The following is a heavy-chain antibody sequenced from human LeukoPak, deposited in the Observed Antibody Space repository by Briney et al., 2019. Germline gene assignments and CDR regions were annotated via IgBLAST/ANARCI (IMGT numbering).Heavy chain of an antibody. D-gene: IGHD2-2*01. CDR1: GFTFSSYS. Sequence: GGSLRLSCAASGFTFSSYSMNWVRQAPGKGLEWVSSISSSSSYIYYADSVKGRFTISRDNAKNSLYLQMNSLRAEDTAVYYCARVLDIVVVPAAISDYWGQGTLVTVPS. J-gene: IGHJ4*02. V-gene: IGHV3-21*01. CDR2: ISSSSSYI. CDR3: ARVLDIVVVPAAISDY.